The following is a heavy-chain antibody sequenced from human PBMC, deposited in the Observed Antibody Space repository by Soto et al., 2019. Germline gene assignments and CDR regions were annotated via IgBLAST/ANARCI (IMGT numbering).Heavy chain of an antibody. V-gene: IGHV1-18*04. Sequence: QAQVVQSGDEVKKPGASVKVSCKASGYIFTGYGISWVRQAPGQGLEWMGWISPYNGHTEFAQRLQGRLTLTTDTSTTTTFMELSNLRSDDTAVYYCARGGSGYHTGRGFAGTMDAWGQGTTVTVSS. CDR1: GYIFTGYG. J-gene: IGHJ6*02. CDR2: ISPYNGHT. CDR3: ARGGSGYHTGRGFAGTMDA. D-gene: IGHD3-22*01.